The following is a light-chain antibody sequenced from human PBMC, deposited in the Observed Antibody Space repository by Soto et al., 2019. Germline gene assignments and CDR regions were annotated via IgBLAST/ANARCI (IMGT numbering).Light chain of an antibody. J-gene: IGKJ5*01. CDR2: SAS. CDR1: QGIGNS. Sequence: DIQMTQSPPSLTASVGDRVTITCRASQGIGNSLAWYQQKPGTVPKLLIYSASTLQSGVPSRFSGSGSGTDFTLTSSSLQPEHVAAYYCQKYNTVPATFGQGTLLEI. CDR3: QKYNTVPAT. V-gene: IGKV1-27*01.